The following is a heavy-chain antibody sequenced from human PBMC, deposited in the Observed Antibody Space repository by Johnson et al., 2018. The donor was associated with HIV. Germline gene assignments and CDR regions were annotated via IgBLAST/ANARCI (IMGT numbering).Heavy chain of an antibody. Sequence: QVQLVESGGGVVQPGRSLRLSCAASGFTFSSYGMHWVRQAPGKGLEWVAVIWYDGSNKYYADSVKGRFTISRDNSKNTLYLQMNSLRAEDTAVYYCAREKIAAAGLDAFDLWGQGTMVTVSS. J-gene: IGHJ3*01. CDR1: GFTFSSYG. CDR2: IWYDGSNK. CDR3: AREKIAAAGLDAFDL. V-gene: IGHV3-33*01. D-gene: IGHD6-13*01.